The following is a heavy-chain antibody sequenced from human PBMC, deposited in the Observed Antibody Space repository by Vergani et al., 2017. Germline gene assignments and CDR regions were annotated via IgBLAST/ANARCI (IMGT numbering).Heavy chain of an antibody. CDR3: ATMAEVRGPD. CDR2: IYYSGST. Sequence: QMQLQESGPGLVKPSETLSLTCTVSGGSISSSSYYWGWIRQPPGKGLEWIGSIYYSGSTYYNPSLKSRVTISVDTSKNQFSLKLSSVTAADTAVYYCATMAEVRGPDWGQGTLVTVSS. V-gene: IGHV4-39*07. J-gene: IGHJ4*02. D-gene: IGHD3-10*01. CDR1: GGSISSSSYY.